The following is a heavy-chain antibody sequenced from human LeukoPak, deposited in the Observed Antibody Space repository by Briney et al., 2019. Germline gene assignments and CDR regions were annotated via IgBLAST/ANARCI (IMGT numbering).Heavy chain of an antibody. CDR1: GFTFSSYA. CDR3: ARLLGDSTIYDL. V-gene: IGHV3-7*01. Sequence: GGSLRLSCAASGFTFSSYAMSWVRQAPGKGLEWVATIRRDGNQIHYQDSVEGRFIISRDNAKNSLSLQMNSLGDEDTAMYYCARLLGDSTIYDLWGQGTLVTVSS. D-gene: IGHD3-16*01. CDR2: IRRDGNQI. J-gene: IGHJ5*02.